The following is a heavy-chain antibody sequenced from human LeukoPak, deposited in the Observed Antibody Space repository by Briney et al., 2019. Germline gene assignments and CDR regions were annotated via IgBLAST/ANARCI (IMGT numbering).Heavy chain of an antibody. CDR2: IYPDDSHT. D-gene: IGHD2-2*01. Sequence: GESLKISCKGSGYNFTPYWIAWVRQMPGEGLEWMGIIYPDDSHTTYSPSFQGRVPISVDKSITTAYLQWSSLKASGTAMYYCARHRYDKYCSTNGCPGAFDIWGQGTTVTVSS. CDR3: ARHRYDKYCSTNGCPGAFDI. CDR1: GYNFTPYW. J-gene: IGHJ3*02. V-gene: IGHV5-51*01.